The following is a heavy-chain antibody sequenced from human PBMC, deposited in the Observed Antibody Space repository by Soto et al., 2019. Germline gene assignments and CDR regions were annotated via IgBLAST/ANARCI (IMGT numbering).Heavy chain of an antibody. CDR2: IYYSGST. CDR1: GGSISSSSYY. D-gene: IGHD6-19*01. J-gene: IGHJ5*02. Sequence: SETLSLTCTVSGGSISSSSYYWGWIRQPPGKGLEWIGSIYYSGSTYYNPSLKSRVTISVDTSKNQFSLKLSSVTAADTAVYYCARHYQWIAVAGMSKYNWFDPWGQGTLVTVSS. V-gene: IGHV4-39*01. CDR3: ARHYQWIAVAGMSKYNWFDP.